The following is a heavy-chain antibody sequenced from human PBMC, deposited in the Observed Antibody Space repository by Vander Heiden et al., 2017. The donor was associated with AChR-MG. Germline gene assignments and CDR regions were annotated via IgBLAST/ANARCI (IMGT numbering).Heavy chain of an antibody. CDR1: GFTFRSYA. CDR2: ISGSGGST. V-gene: IGHV3-23*01. Sequence: EVQLLESGGSLVQPGGSLRLSCEASGFTFRSYAMSWVRQAPGKGLEWVSAISGSGGSTYYADSVKGRFTISRDNSKSTLYLQMNSLTAEDTAVYYCAKEAATSYCGGDCYSDYWGQGTLVTVSS. J-gene: IGHJ4*02. CDR3: AKEAATSYCGGDCYSDY. D-gene: IGHD2-21*02.